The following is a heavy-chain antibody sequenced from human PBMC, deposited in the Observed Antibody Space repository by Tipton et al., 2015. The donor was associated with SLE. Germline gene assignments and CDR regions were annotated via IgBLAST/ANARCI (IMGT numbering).Heavy chain of an antibody. D-gene: IGHD1-7*01. CDR1: GGSISSGTYY. V-gene: IGHV4-39*07. J-gene: IGHJ2*01. Sequence: TLSLTCTVSGGSISSGTYYWNWIRQPPGKELEWIGEINHRGRTNYNPSLESRVTMSGDTSKNQFSLNLTSVTAADTAIYYCAGTIGTAGRYFDLWGRGTLVTVSS. CDR2: INHRGRT. CDR3: AGTIGTAGRYFDL.